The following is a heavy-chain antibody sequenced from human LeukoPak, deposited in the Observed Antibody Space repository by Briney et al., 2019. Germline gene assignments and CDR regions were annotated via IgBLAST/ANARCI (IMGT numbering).Heavy chain of an antibody. CDR3: ARFPSTYGIDY. J-gene: IGHJ4*02. V-gene: IGHV3-48*03. D-gene: IGHD2/OR15-2a*01. CDR1: GFIFSSYE. Sequence: PGGSLRPSCAASGFIFSSYEMNWVRQAPGKGLEWVSYISSSGSTIYYADSVKGRFTISRDNAKNSLYLQMNSLRAEDTAVYYCARFPSTYGIDYWGQGTLLTVSS. CDR2: ISSSGSTI.